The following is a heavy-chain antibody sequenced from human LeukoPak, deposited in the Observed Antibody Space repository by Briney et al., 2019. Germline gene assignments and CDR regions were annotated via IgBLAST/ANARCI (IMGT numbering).Heavy chain of an antibody. Sequence: WGSLRLSCAASGFTFNSYNMNWVRQAPGKGLEWVSYISSSGSTIYYADSVKGRFTISRDNAKNSLYLQMNSLRAEDRAVYYCARRPRGSDYWGQGTLVTVSS. CDR1: GFTFNSYN. D-gene: IGHD1-26*01. CDR3: ARRPRGSDY. J-gene: IGHJ4*02. V-gene: IGHV3-48*03. CDR2: ISSSGSTI.